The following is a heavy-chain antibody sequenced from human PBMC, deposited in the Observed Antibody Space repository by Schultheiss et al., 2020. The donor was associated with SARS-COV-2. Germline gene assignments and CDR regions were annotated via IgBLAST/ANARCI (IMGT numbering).Heavy chain of an antibody. D-gene: IGHD1-7*01. CDR3: AKDNWNYLGYYYYGMDV. CDR2: ITNDGSNK. CDR1: GFTFSSYS. V-gene: IGHV3-30*04. Sequence: GGSLRLSCAASGFTFSSYSIHWVRQAPGKGLEWVAVITNDGSNKYYADSVKGRFTISRDNSKNTLYLQMNSLRDEDTAVYYCAKDNWNYLGYYYYGMDVWGQGTTVTVSS. J-gene: IGHJ6*02.